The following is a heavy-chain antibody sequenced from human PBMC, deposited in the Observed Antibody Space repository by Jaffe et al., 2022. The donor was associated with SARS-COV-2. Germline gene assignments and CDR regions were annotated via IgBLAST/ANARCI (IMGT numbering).Heavy chain of an antibody. CDR2: ISGSGGST. CDR1: GFTFSSYA. D-gene: IGHD1-20*01. CDR3: AKEVTGTPGADYYYGMDV. Sequence: EVQLLESGGGLVQPGGSLRLSCAASGFTFSSYAMSWVRQAPGKGLEWVSAISGSGGSTYYADSVKGRFTISRDNSKNTLYLQMNSLRAEDTAVYYCAKEVTGTPGADYYYGMDVWGQGTTVTVSS. J-gene: IGHJ6*02. V-gene: IGHV3-23*01.